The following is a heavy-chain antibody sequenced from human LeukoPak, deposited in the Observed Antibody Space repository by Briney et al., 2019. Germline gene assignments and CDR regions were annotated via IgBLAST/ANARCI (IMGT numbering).Heavy chain of an antibody. Sequence: PSETLSLTCTVSGDSISSSSSYWGWIRHPPGEGLEWIGSIYYSGSTYYNPSLKSRFTISIDTSKNQFSLKLSSVTAADTAVYYCARVSFNGRNDYWGQGTLVTVSS. CDR2: IYYSGST. J-gene: IGHJ4*02. CDR3: ARVSFNGRNDY. CDR1: GDSISSSSSY. V-gene: IGHV4-39*07.